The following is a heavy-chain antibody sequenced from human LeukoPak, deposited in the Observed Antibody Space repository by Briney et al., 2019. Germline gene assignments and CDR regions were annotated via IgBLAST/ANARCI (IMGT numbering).Heavy chain of an antibody. D-gene: IGHD6-19*01. CDR1: GGSISSDSYY. Sequence: PSETLSLTCTVSGGSISSDSYYWAWIRQPPGKGLEWIASIYYSGSTYYNPSLKSRVTISVDTSRNQFSLKLSSVTVADTAVYYCASLAVAGLSEGYWGQGILVIVSS. J-gene: IGHJ4*02. V-gene: IGHV4-39*01. CDR3: ASLAVAGLSEGY. CDR2: IYYSGST.